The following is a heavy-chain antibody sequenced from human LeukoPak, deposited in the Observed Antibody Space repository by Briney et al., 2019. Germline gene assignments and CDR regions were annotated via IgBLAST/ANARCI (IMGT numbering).Heavy chain of an antibody. CDR3: ARGPGGRRGYYPLEDSYYYYYMDV. V-gene: IGHV1-2*02. CDR2: INPNNGGT. D-gene: IGHD3-22*01. Sequence: ASVKVSCKASGDTFSGYYIHWVRQTPGQRPEWMGWINPNNGGTNYPQKFQGRVTMTTDTSTSTAYMELRSLRSDDTAVYYCARGPGGRRGYYPLEDSYYYYYMDVWGKGTTVTVSS. CDR1: GDTFSGYY. J-gene: IGHJ6*03.